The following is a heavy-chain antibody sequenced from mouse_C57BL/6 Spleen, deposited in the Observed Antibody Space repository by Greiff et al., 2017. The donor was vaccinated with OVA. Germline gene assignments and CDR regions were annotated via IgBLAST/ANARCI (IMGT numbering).Heavy chain of an antibody. D-gene: IGHD3-2*02. J-gene: IGHJ2*01. CDR3: ARFGTAQATFDY. Sequence: VQLQQSGAELVKPGASVKISCKASGYAFSSYWMNWVKQRPGKGLEWIGQIYPGDGDTNYNGKFKGKATLTADKSSSTAYMQLSSLTSEDSAVYFCARFGTAQATFDYWGQGTTLTVSS. CDR2: IYPGDGDT. V-gene: IGHV1-80*01. CDR1: GYAFSSYW.